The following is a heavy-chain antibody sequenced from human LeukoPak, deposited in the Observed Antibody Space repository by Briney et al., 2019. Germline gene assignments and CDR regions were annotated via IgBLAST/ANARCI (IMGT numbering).Heavy chain of an antibody. V-gene: IGHV3-7*01. CDR1: GFIFSDSW. CDR3: ATYTHWVAGDV. CDR2: MNQDGSEK. Sequence: SGGSLRLSCAASGFIFSDSWMSWVRQAPGKGLEWVANMNQDGSEKDYVDSVKGRFTISRDNARNSLYLQMGSLRAEDTAVYYCATYTHWVAGDVWGQGTTVTVSS. J-gene: IGHJ6*02. D-gene: IGHD3-16*01.